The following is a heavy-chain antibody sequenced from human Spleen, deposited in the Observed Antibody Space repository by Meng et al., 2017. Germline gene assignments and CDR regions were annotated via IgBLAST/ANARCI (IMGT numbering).Heavy chain of an antibody. V-gene: IGHV1-46*01. J-gene: IGHJ6*02. Sequence: ASVKVSCKASGYTFTSYYMHWVRQAPGQGLEWMGIINPSGGSTSDAQKFQGRVTMTRDTSTSTDYMELSSLRSEDTAVYYCARNRFIAVVGKDGVRGMDDWGQGTTVTVSS. CDR2: INPSGGST. D-gene: IGHD6-19*01. CDR1: GYTFTSYY. CDR3: ARNRFIAVVGKDGVRGMDD.